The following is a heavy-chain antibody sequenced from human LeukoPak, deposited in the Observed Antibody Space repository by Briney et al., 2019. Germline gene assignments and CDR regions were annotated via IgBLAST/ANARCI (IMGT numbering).Heavy chain of an antibody. CDR2: IKQDGSEK. CDR1: GFTFSSYW. Sequence: GGSLRLSCAASGFTFSSYWMSWVRQAPGKGLEWVANIKQDGSEKYYVDSVKGRFTISRDNAKNSLYLQMNSLRAEDTAVYYCARDPSYDGGGYYYYWGQGTLVTVSS. V-gene: IGHV3-7*01. CDR3: ARDPSYDGGGYYYY. D-gene: IGHD3-22*01. J-gene: IGHJ4*02.